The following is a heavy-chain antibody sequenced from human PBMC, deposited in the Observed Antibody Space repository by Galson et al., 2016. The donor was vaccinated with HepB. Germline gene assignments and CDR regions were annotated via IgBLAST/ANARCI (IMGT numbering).Heavy chain of an antibody. J-gene: IGHJ4*02. Sequence: SLRLSCAGSGFTFGSFEMPWVRQAPGKGLEWVSIIHFSGTPIYYADSVKGRFTISRDNAKNSLYLQMNSLRDEDTAVYYCARDPIAGAPDYFDYWGQGTLVTVSS. D-gene: IGHD1-26*01. CDR1: GFTFGSFE. V-gene: IGHV3-48*03. CDR2: IHFSGTPI. CDR3: ARDPIAGAPDYFDY.